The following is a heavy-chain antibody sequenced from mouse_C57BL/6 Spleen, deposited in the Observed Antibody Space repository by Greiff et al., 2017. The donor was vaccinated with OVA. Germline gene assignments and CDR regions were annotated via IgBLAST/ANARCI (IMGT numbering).Heavy chain of an antibody. D-gene: IGHD2-5*01. CDR1: GFTFSDYG. V-gene: IGHV5-17*01. CDR2: ISSGSSTI. J-gene: IGHJ3*01. CDR3: ATRYSNYPAWFAY. Sequence: EVKVVESGGGLVKPGGSLKLSCAASGFTFSDYGMHWVRQAPEKGLEWVAYISSGSSTIYYADTVKGRFTISRDNAKNTLFLQMTSLRSEDTAMYYCATRYSNYPAWFAYWGQGTLVTVSA.